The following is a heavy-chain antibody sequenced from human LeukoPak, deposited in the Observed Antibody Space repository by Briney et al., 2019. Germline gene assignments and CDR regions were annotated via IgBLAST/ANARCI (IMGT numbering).Heavy chain of an antibody. Sequence: PLASVKVSCKASGYTFTGYYMHWVRQATGQGLEWMGWMNPNSGNTGYAQKFQGRVTMTRNTSISTAYMELSSLRSEDTAVYYCARVAAAGTKGDYWGQGTLVTVSS. CDR3: ARVAAAGTKGDY. J-gene: IGHJ4*02. D-gene: IGHD6-13*01. CDR2: MNPNSGNT. V-gene: IGHV1-8*02. CDR1: GYTFTGYY.